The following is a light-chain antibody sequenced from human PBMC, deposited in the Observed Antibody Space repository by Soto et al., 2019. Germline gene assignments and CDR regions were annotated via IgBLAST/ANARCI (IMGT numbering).Light chain of an antibody. CDR1: QTISSW. J-gene: IGKJ1*01. CDR2: KAS. CDR3: QHYNGYSEA. V-gene: IGKV1-5*03. Sequence: DIQMTQSPSTLSGSVGDRVTITCRASQTISSWLAWYQKKPGKAPKLLIYKASTLKSGVPSRFSGSGSGTEFTLTISSLQPDDFATYYCQHYNGYSEAFGQGTKVDI.